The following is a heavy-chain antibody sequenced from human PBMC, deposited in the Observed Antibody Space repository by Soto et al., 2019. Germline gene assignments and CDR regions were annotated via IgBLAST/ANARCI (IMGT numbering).Heavy chain of an antibody. CDR2: INAGNGNT. CDR1: GYTFTSYA. Sequence: SVKVSCKASGYTFTSYAMHWVRQAPGQRLEWMGWINAGNGNTKYSQKFQGRVTITRDTSASTAYMELSSLRSEDTAVYYCARGAPTTGTTGPYYYGMDVWGQGTTVTVSS. CDR3: ARGAPTTGTTGPYYYGMDV. D-gene: IGHD1-1*01. V-gene: IGHV1-3*01. J-gene: IGHJ6*02.